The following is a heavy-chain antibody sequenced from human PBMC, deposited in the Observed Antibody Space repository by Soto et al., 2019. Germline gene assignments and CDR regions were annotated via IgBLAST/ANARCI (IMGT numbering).Heavy chain of an antibody. Sequence: GSGPTLVNPTQTLTLTCTFSGFSLSTIGVGVGWIRQPPGKALEWLALIYWDDDKRYRPSLKSRLTITKDTSKNQVVLTMTNMDPVDTATYYCVHRLYKYSRSYYFDDWGQGTLVTVSS. CDR3: VHRLYKYSRSYYFDD. CDR1: GFSLSTIGVG. CDR2: IYWDDDK. J-gene: IGHJ4*02. V-gene: IGHV2-5*02. D-gene: IGHD5-12*01.